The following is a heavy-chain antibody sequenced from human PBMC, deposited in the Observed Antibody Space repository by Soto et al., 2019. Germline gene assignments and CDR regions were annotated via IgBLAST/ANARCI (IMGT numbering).Heavy chain of an antibody. V-gene: IGHV1-2*02. Sequence: QVQLVQSGAELKKPGASVKVSCKASGYTFTDYYIHWVRQAPGQGLEWMGWINANSGGTNYAQKLQGRVTLTRDTSITAAYMEMSRLRSDDTAMYYCARSLTPTDLDYSDSSGYYDWFDPWGQGSLVTVSS. CDR2: INANSGGT. CDR3: ARSLTPTDLDYSDSSGYYDWFDP. J-gene: IGHJ5*02. CDR1: GYTFTDYY. D-gene: IGHD3-22*01.